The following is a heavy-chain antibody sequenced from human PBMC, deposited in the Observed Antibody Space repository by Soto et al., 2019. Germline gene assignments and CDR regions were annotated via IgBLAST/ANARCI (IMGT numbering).Heavy chain of an antibody. CDR2: KHHSGST. Sequence: QVRLQESGPGLVKPSGTLSLTCGVSGGSINNGYWWTWVRKPPGKGLEWIGEKHHSGSTNYNLSLKSRDSKSLDKSKNQFSLILSSVTAADPAVYYCAYSSGWWRLDVWGQGTTVTVSS. V-gene: IGHV4-4*02. CDR3: AYSSGWWRLDV. D-gene: IGHD6-19*01. J-gene: IGHJ6*02. CDR1: GGSINNGYW.